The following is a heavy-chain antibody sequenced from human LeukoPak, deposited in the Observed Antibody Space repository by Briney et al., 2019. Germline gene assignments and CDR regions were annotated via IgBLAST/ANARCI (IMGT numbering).Heavy chain of an antibody. Sequence: SETLSLTCTVSGGSISSGSYYWSWIRQPPGKGLEWIGHIYYSGSTNYNPSLKSRVTISVDTSKNQFSLKLRSVTAADTAVYYCARGSYPMYYYYYYMDVWGKGTTVTVSS. CDR3: ARGSYPMYYYYYYMDV. J-gene: IGHJ6*03. V-gene: IGHV4-61*01. CDR2: IYYSGST. CDR1: GGSISSGSYY.